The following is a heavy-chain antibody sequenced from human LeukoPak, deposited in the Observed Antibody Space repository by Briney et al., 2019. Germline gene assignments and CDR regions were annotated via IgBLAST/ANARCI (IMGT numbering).Heavy chain of an antibody. CDR2: VYSTETT. CDR3: AKGRDSVAPGSFHN. Sequence: SETLSLTCAVYGGSFSGYHWSWIRQPAGKGLEWIGRVYSTETTKYNPSLKSRVTMSIDTSRNQFSLRLSSVTAADTAVYYCAKGRDSVAPGSFHNWGQGTQVTVSS. D-gene: IGHD3-10*01. J-gene: IGHJ4*02. CDR1: GGSFSGYH. V-gene: IGHV4-59*10.